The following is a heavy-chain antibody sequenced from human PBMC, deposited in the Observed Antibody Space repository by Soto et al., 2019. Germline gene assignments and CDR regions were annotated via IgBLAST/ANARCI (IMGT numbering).Heavy chain of an antibody. J-gene: IGHJ4*02. CDR1: GFTFSSYG. Sequence: GGSLRLSCAASGFTFSSYGMHWVRQAPGKGLEWVAVIWYDGSNKYYADSVKGRFTISRDNSKNTLYLQMNSLRAEDTAVYYCARDRGIAVAGFDDYWGQGTLVTVSS. CDR2: IWYDGSNK. D-gene: IGHD6-19*01. CDR3: ARDRGIAVAGFDDY. V-gene: IGHV3-33*01.